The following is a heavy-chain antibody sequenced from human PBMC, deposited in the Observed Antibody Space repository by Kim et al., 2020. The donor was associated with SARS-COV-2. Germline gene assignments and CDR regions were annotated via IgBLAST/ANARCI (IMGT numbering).Heavy chain of an antibody. D-gene: IGHD3-10*01. J-gene: IGHJ4*02. CDR3: ARDPYYGSGSPPRYLDY. V-gene: IGHV3-33*01. CDR2: IWYDGNNK. Sequence: GGSLRLSCAASGFTFSSYGMHWVRQAPGKGLEWVAVIWYDGNNKYYADSVKGRFTISRDNSKNTLYLQMNSLRAEDTAVYYCARDPYYGSGSPPRYLDYWGQGTLVTVSS. CDR1: GFTFSSYG.